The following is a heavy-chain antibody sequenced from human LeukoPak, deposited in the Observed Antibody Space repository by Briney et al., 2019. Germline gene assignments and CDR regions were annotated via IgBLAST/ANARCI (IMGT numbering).Heavy chain of an antibody. J-gene: IGHJ3*02. Sequence: GRSLRLSCAASGFTFSSNAMHWVRQAPGKGLEWVAVISYDGSNEYYADSVKGRLTISRDNAKNTMYLQVNCLRAEDTAVYYCVRGRVNAFDMWGQGTMVTVSS. CDR1: GFTFSSNA. CDR2: ISYDGSNE. CDR3: VRGRVNAFDM. V-gene: IGHV3-30-3*01.